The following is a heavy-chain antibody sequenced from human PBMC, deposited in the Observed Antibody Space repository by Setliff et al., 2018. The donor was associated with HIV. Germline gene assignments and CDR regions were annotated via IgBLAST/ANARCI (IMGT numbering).Heavy chain of an antibody. V-gene: IGHV4-61*02. J-gene: IGHJ4*02. CDR2: IYATGGT. CDR1: GGSVRGDPYY. CDR3: AREQWLRYFDD. Sequence: PSGTLSLTCTVSGGSVRGDPYYWSWIRKSAGKGLEWIGRIYATGGTNYNPSLKSRVTISLATSTNQFSLRLTSVTAADTAVYYCAREQWLRYFDDWGQGALVTVSS. D-gene: IGHD5-12*01.